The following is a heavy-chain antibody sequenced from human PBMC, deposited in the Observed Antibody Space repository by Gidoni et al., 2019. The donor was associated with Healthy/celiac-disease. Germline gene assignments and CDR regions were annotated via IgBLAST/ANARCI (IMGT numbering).Heavy chain of an antibody. CDR3: ARPEPGIAVAGSAFDI. Sequence: QLQLQESGPGLVKPSETLSLPCTVSGGSISSRSYYWGWIRQPPGKGLEWIGSIYYSGSTYYNPSLKSRVTISVDTSKNQFSLKLSSVTAADTAVYYCARPEPGIAVAGSAFDIWGQGTMVTVSS. D-gene: IGHD6-19*01. J-gene: IGHJ3*02. CDR1: GGSISSRSYY. CDR2: IYYSGST. V-gene: IGHV4-39*01.